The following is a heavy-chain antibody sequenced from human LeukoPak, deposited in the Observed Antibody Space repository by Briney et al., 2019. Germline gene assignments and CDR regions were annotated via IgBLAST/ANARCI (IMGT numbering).Heavy chain of an antibody. CDR1: GYSCTSYW. Sequence: GASLKISCKGSGYSCTSYWIGWVRQMPGKGLEWMGIIYPGDSDTRYSPSFQGQVTISADKSISTAYLQWSSLKASDTAMYYCAKVGKGIAVAGTPFDYWGQGTLVTVSS. J-gene: IGHJ4*02. CDR2: IYPGDSDT. V-gene: IGHV5-51*01. D-gene: IGHD6-19*01. CDR3: AKVGKGIAVAGTPFDY.